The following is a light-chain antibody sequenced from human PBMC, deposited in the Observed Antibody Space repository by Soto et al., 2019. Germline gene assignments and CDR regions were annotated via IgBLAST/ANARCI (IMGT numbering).Light chain of an antibody. CDR3: QQRRNWPLT. V-gene: IGKV3-11*01. CDR2: DVS. J-gene: IGKJ4*01. CDR1: QSVDSY. Sequence: EIVLTQSPATLSLSPGERATLSSRASQSVDSYLTWYQQRPGQAPRLLVYDVSKRATGIPVRFSGSGSGTDFTLTISSLEPEDVAIYYCQQRRNWPLTFGGGTKVEIK.